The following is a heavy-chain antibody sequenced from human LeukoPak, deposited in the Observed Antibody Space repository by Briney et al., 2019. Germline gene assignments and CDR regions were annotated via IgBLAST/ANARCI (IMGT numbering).Heavy chain of an antibody. CDR3: ARQGVASGYYGMDV. V-gene: IGHV4-39*07. D-gene: IGHD2-15*01. Sequence: SETLSLTCSVSGGSISSSSYYWGWIRQPPGKGLEWIGSIYYSGSTYYNPSLKSRVTISVDTSKNQFSLKLSSVTAADTAVYYCARQGVASGYYGMDVWGQGTTVTVSS. CDR2: IYYSGST. J-gene: IGHJ6*02. CDR1: GGSISSSSYY.